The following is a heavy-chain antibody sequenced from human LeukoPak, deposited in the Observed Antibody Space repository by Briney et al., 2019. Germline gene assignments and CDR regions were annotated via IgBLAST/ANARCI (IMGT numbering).Heavy chain of an antibody. CDR1: GGSISSYY. CDR3: ARHSGYDSRFDY. J-gene: IGHJ4*02. CDR2: IYYSGST. D-gene: IGHD5-12*01. V-gene: IGHV4-59*08. Sequence: SETLSLTCTVSGGSISSYYWSWIRQPPGKGLEWIGYIYYSGSTNYKPSLRSRVTISLDKSKNQFSLKLSSVTAADTAAYYCARHSGYDSRFDYWGQGTLVTVSS.